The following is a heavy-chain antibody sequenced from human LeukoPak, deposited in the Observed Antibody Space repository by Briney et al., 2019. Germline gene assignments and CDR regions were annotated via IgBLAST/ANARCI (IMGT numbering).Heavy chain of an antibody. V-gene: IGHV3-30*18. D-gene: IGHD2-2*01. CDR3: AKVTGYEDPDY. CDR2: ISYDGSNK. CDR1: GFTFSSYG. J-gene: IGHJ4*02. Sequence: PGGSLRLSCAASGFTFSSYGMHWVRQAPGKGLEWVAVISYDGSNKYYADSVKGRFTISRDNSKNTLYLQMNSLRAEDTAVYYCAKVTGYEDPDYWGQGTLVTVSS.